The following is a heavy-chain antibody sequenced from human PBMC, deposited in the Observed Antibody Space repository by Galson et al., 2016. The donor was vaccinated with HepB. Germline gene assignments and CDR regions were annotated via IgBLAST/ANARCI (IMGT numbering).Heavy chain of an antibody. D-gene: IGHD3-10*01. Sequence: SVKVSCKASGGTFSTYAITWVRQAPGQGLEWLGAIIPFLGTTTYAQRSQDRVTITADKSTNIAYMELNGLTSEDTAMYYCAREAGGYYYMAFWGKGTTVTVSS. J-gene: IGHJ6*03. CDR1: GGTFSTYA. CDR2: IIPFLGTT. CDR3: AREAGGYYYMAF. V-gene: IGHV1-69*10.